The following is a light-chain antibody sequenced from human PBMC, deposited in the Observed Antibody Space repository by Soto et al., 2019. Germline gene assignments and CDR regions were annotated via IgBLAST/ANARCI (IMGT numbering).Light chain of an antibody. J-gene: IGKJ1*01. CDR1: QSIRNW. V-gene: IGKV1-5*01. Sequence: DIQMTQSPSTLSASVGARVTITCRASQSIRNWLAWYQDKPGKAPKLLIYGASILESGVPSRFSGSGSGTEFTLTIGGLQPDDFATYYCQHYNSFPWPFGQGTKLEIK. CDR3: QHYNSFPWP. CDR2: GAS.